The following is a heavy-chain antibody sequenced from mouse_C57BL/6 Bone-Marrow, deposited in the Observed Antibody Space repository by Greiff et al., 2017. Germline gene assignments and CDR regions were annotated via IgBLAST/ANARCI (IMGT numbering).Heavy chain of an antibody. Sequence: QVQLQQSGAELVRPGASVKLSCKASGYTFTDYYINWVKQRPGPGLEWIARIYPGSGNTYYNEKFKGKATLTAEKSSSTAYMQLSSLTSEDSAVYFCANGYGVAYWGQGTLVTVAA. D-gene: IGHD2-2*01. J-gene: IGHJ3*01. V-gene: IGHV1-76*01. CDR3: ANGYGVAY. CDR1: GYTFTDYY. CDR2: IYPGSGNT.